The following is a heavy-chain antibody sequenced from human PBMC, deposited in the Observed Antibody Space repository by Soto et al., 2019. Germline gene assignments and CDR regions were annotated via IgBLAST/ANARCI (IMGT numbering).Heavy chain of an antibody. CDR1: GFTFSSYA. D-gene: IGHD4-17*01. CDR3: AKMTTRRFDY. V-gene: IGHV3-23*01. Sequence: GGSLRLSCAASGFTFSSYAMSWVSQAPGKGLEWVSGISGSGLSTNYADSVKGRFTISRDNSKNTLYLQMNSLRAEDTAVYYCAKMTTRRFDYWGQGTLVTVSS. CDR2: ISGSGLST. J-gene: IGHJ4*02.